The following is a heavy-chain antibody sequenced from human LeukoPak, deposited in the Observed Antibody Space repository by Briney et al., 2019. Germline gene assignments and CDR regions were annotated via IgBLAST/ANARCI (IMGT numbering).Heavy chain of an antibody. Sequence: PGGSLRLSCAASGFTFSSYSMNWVRQAPGKGLEWVSYISSSSSTIYYADSVKGRFTISRDNAKNSLYLQMNSLRAEDTAVYYCARNYYGSGSVPDYWGQGTLVTVSS. J-gene: IGHJ4*02. CDR1: GFTFSSYS. CDR2: ISSSSSTI. CDR3: ARNYYGSGSVPDY. D-gene: IGHD3-10*01. V-gene: IGHV3-48*04.